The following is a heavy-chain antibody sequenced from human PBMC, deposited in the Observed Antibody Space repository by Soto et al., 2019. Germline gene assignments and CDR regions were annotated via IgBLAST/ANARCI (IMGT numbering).Heavy chain of an antibody. J-gene: IGHJ6*02. CDR2: IIPILGIA. CDR1: GGTFSSYT. V-gene: IGHV1-69*02. CDR3: ASVWFGELFHFDYYYYYGMDV. Sequence: QVQLVQSGAEVKKPGSSVKVSCKASGGTFSSYTISWVRQAPGQGLEWMGRIIPILGIANYAQKFQGRVTITADKSTSTAYMELSSLRSEDTAVYYCASVWFGELFHFDYYYYYGMDVWGQGTTVTVSS. D-gene: IGHD3-10*01.